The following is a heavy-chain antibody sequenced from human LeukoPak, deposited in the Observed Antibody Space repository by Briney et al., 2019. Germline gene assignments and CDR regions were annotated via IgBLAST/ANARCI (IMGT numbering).Heavy chain of an antibody. V-gene: IGHV3-11*01. CDR3: ARYSSSLYYYYYMDV. J-gene: IGHJ6*03. CDR1: GFTFSDYY. CDR2: ISSSGSTI. Sequence: GGSLRLSCAASGFTFSDYYMSWIRQAPGKGLEWVSYISSSGSTIYYADSVKGRFTIPRDNAKNSLYLQMNSLRAEDTAVYYCARYSSSLYYYYYMDVWGKGTTVTVSS. D-gene: IGHD6-6*01.